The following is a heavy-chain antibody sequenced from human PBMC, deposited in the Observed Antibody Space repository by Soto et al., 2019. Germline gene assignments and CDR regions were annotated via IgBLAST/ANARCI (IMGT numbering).Heavy chain of an antibody. CDR1: GYTFTSYG. CDR2: IGAYNGNT. V-gene: IGHV1-18*01. CDR3: ARDRMVYDFWSGYYVDY. J-gene: IGHJ4*02. Sequence: ASVKVSCKASGYTFTSYGISWVRQAPGQGLEGRGGIGAYNGNTNYAQKLQGRVTMTTDTSTSTAYMELRSLRSDAPAVYYCARDRMVYDFWSGYYVDYWGQGTLVTVSS. D-gene: IGHD3-3*01.